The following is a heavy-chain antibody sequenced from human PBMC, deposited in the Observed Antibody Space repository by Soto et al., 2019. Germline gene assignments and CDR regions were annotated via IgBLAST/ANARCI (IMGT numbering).Heavy chain of an antibody. D-gene: IGHD1-1*01. V-gene: IGHV1-69*13. CDR2: IIPIFGTA. CDR1: GGTFSSYA. Sequence: ASVKVSCKASGGTFSSYAISWVRQAPGQGLEWMGGIIPIFGTANYAQKFQGRVTITADESTSTAYMELSSLRSEDTAVYYCARWYTNRGPSGTVGGSMFDYWGQGTLVTVSS. CDR3: ARWYTNRGPSGTVGGSMFDY. J-gene: IGHJ4*02.